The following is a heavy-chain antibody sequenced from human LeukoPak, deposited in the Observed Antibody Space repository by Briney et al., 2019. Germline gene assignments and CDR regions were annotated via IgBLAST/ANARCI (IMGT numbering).Heavy chain of an antibody. J-gene: IGHJ4*02. V-gene: IGHV3-23*01. CDR3: AKGPTIGVAGTDY. CDR2: IGGGGGDT. D-gene: IGHD6-19*01. Sequence: GGSLRLSCAASGFTFSNYALSWVRQAPGKGLEWVSVIGGGGGDTFYADSVKGRFTISRDNSKNTLCLQMNSLRAEDTAIYYCAKGPTIGVAGTDYWGQGTLVTVPS. CDR1: GFTFSNYA.